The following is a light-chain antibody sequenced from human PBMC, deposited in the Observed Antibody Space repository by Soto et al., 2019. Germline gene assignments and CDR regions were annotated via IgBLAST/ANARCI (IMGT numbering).Light chain of an antibody. V-gene: IGKV3-20*01. CDR1: QSVSSSY. CDR3: QQYGSSPRTIT. J-gene: IGKJ5*01. CDR2: GAS. Sequence: SPGTLSLSPGERATLSCRASQSVSSSYLAWYQQKPGQAPRLLIYGASSRATGIPDRFSGSGSGTDFTLTISRLEPEDFSMYYCQQYGSSPRTITFGQGTGLGIK.